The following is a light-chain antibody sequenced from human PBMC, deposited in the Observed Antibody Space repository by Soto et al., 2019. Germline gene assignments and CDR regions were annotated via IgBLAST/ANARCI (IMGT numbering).Light chain of an antibody. CDR1: QSIXSW. CDR3: XXXKSYWT. J-gene: IGKJ1*01. V-gene: IGKV1-5*03. CDR2: KAS. Sequence: DIPMTQSXSTLSASVGDRVTITCXASQSIXSWLAWYQQKPGKAPNLLIYKASSLESGVPSRFSGSGSGTEXTLXISXXQXXXFXTXXXXXXKSYWTFGQGTKVEIK.